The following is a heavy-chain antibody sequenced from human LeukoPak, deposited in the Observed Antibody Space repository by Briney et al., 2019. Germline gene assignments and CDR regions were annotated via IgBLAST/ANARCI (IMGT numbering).Heavy chain of an antibody. V-gene: IGHV3-7*01. CDR2: IKQDGSEK. CDR1: GFTFSSYW. J-gene: IGHJ4*02. CDR3: ARDPFQYSSSWVDY. D-gene: IGHD6-13*01. Sequence: PGGSLRLSCAASGFTFSSYWMSWVRQASGKGLEWVANIKQDGSEKYYVDSVKGRFTISRDNAKNSLYLQMNSLRAEDTAVYYCARDPFQYSSSWVDYWGQGTLVTVSS.